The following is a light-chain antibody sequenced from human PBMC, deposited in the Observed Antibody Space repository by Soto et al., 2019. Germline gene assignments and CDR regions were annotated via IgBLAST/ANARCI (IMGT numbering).Light chain of an antibody. CDR2: DVS. Sequence: QSALTQSASVSGSPGQSITISCTETSSDVGGYNYVSWYQQHPGKAPKLIIYDVSNRPSGVSTRFSGSKSGNTASLTISGLQAEDEADYSCSSYTITNSWVFGGGTKLTVL. CDR3: SSYTITNSWV. CDR1: SSDVGGYNY. V-gene: IGLV2-14*01. J-gene: IGLJ3*02.